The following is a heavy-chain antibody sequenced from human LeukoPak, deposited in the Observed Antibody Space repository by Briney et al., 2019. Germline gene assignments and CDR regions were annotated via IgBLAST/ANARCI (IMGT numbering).Heavy chain of an antibody. CDR1: GFTFSSYA. Sequence: GGSLRLSCAASGFTFSSYAMSWVRQAPGKGLEWVSAISGSGGRTYYADSVKGRFTVSRDDPHNTLYLQMNSVRAEDTAVYFCARGGVDHYGSGTYYLMYYFDHWGQGALVTVSS. V-gene: IGHV3-23*01. CDR2: ISGSGGRT. D-gene: IGHD3-10*01. CDR3: ARGGVDHYGSGTYYLMYYFDH. J-gene: IGHJ4*02.